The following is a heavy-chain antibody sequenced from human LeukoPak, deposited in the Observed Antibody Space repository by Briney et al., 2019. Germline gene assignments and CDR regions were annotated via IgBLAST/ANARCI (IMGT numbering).Heavy chain of an antibody. Sequence: GGSLRLSCAASRFTFSSYEMNWVRQAPGKGLEWVSYISSSGSTIYYADSVKGRFTISRDNAKNSLYLQMNSLRAEDTAVYYCARDRRGGIAAAANYFDYWGQGTLVTVSS. D-gene: IGHD6-13*01. CDR2: ISSSGSTI. CDR3: ARDRRGGIAAAANYFDY. CDR1: RFTFSSYE. J-gene: IGHJ4*02. V-gene: IGHV3-48*03.